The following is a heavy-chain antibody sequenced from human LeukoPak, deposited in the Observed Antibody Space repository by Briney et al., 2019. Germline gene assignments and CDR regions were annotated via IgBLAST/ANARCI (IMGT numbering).Heavy chain of an antibody. Sequence: PGGSLRLSCSASGFTLSSYWMHWVRQAPGKGLVWVSCINTDGSSTNYADSVKGRFTVSRDNAKNTLYLQMNSLRAEDTAVYYCARVIGWDEPFDIWGQGTMVTVSS. J-gene: IGHJ3*02. CDR1: GFTLSSYW. CDR3: ARVIGWDEPFDI. D-gene: IGHD1-26*01. CDR2: INTDGSST. V-gene: IGHV3-74*01.